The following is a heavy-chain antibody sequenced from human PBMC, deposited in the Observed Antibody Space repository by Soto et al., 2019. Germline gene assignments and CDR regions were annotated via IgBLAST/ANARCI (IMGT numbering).Heavy chain of an antibody. J-gene: IGHJ4*02. Sequence: SETLSLTCTVSGGSVSSDGDYWSWIRQLPGKGLEWIGYSYYRGGTYYNPSLKSRITISVDTSKNQFSLELNSMAAADTAVYFCARGKYYDFLGGYPRCYFDCWGQGALVTVSS. CDR1: GGSVSSDGDY. V-gene: IGHV4-31*03. CDR3: ARGKYYDFLGGYPRCYFDC. CDR2: SYYRGGT. D-gene: IGHD3-3*01.